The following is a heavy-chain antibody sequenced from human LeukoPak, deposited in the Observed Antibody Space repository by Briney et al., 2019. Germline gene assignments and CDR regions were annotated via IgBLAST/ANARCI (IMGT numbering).Heavy chain of an antibody. V-gene: IGHV3-21*01. J-gene: IGHJ6*03. CDR2: IPSGSSYI. CDR3: ARDPYSGRYGDYYYYYMDV. CDR1: GFTFSSYN. D-gene: IGHD1-26*01. Sequence: GGSLRLSCAASGFTFSSYNMNWVRRAPGRGRGGVPSIPSGSSYIYYADSVKGRFTISRDNAKNSLYLQINSLRAEDTAVYYCARDPYSGRYGDYYYYYMDVWGKGTTVTISS.